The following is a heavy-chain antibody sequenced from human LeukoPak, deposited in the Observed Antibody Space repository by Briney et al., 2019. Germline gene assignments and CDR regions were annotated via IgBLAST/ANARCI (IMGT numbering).Heavy chain of an antibody. CDR1: GGSISSTSYY. J-gene: IGHJ4*02. V-gene: IGHV4-39*01. Sequence: SETLSLTCTVSGGSISSTSYYWGWIRQPPGKGLEWIGSIYYSGSTYYNPSLKSRVTISVDTSKNQFSLKLSSVTAADTAVYYCARQGSGGRAFDYWGQGTLVTVSS. CDR3: ARQGSGGRAFDY. CDR2: IYYSGST. D-gene: IGHD3-3*01.